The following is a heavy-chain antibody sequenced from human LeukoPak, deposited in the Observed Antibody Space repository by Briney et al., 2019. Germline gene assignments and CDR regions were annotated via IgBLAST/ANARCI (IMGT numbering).Heavy chain of an antibody. Sequence: GGSLRLSCAASGFTFSSYSMNWVRQAPGKGLEWVSSISSSSSYIYYADSVKGRFTISRDNSKNTLYLQMNSLRAEDTAVYYCAKSESQWELLQGIWGQGTMVTVSS. CDR1: GFTFSSYS. J-gene: IGHJ3*02. CDR2: ISSSSSYI. D-gene: IGHD1-26*01. V-gene: IGHV3-21*04. CDR3: AKSESQWELLQGI.